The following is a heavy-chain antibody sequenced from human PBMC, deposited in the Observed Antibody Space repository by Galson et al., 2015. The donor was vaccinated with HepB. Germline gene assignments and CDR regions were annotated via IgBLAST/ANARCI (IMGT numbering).Heavy chain of an antibody. CDR1: GFSLSTSGMC. V-gene: IGHV2-70*11. D-gene: IGHD3-10*01. CDR3: ARSRVAGTTQWGGYGMDV. J-gene: IGHJ6*02. CDR2: IDWDDDK. Sequence: PALVKPTQTLTLTCTFSGFSLSTSGMCVSWIRQPPGKALEWLARIDWDDDKYYSTSLKTRLTISKDTSKNQVVLTMTNMDPVDTATYYCARSRVAGTTQWGGYGMDVWGQGATVTVSS.